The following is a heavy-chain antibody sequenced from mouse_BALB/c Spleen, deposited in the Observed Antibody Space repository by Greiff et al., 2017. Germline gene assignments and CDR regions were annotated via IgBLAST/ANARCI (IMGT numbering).Heavy chain of an antibody. CDR1: GFSFTGYG. V-gene: IGHV2-6-7*01. CDR3: ARGRWVDY. CDR2: IWGDGST. J-gene: IGHJ4*01. D-gene: IGHD2-3*01. Sequence: QVQLKESGPGLVAPSQSLSITCTVSGFSFTGYGVNWVRQPPGKGLEWLGMIWGDGSTDYNSALNSRLSISKNYSNSQVVLNMNRLQTDDTARYYCARGRWVDYWGQGTSVTVSS.